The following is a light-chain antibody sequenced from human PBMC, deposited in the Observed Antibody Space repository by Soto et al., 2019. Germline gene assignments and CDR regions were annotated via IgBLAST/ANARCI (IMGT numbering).Light chain of an antibody. J-gene: IGLJ3*02. V-gene: IGLV2-11*01. CDR3: CSYAGSYTHWV. Sequence: QSALTQPRSVSGSPGQSVTISCTGTSSDVGAYNYVSWYQKHPGKAPKLMIYDVSKRPSGVPDRFSGSKSGNTASLIISGLQAEDEADYYCCSYAGSYTHWVFGGGTKLTV. CDR1: SSDVGAYNY. CDR2: DVS.